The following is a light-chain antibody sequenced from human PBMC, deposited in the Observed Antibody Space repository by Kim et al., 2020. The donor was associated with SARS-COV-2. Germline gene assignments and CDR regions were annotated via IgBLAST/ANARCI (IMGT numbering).Light chain of an antibody. V-gene: IGLV3-19*01. CDR1: SLRSYY. J-gene: IGLJ1*01. Sequence: SSELTQDPAVSVALGQTVKITCQGDSLRSYYASWYQQKPGQAPILVIYGRNNRPSGIPDRFSGSSSVNTASLTITGAQAEDEADYYCNSRDSTGNRWVFGTGTKVTVL. CDR2: GRN. CDR3: NSRDSTGNRWV.